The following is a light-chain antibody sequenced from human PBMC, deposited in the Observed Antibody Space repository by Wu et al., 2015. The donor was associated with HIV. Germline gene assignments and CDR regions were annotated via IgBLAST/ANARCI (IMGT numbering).Light chain of an antibody. J-gene: IGKJ1*01. CDR3: QQYNSDSWT. V-gene: IGKV1-5*03. CDR1: RVLVPG. CDR2: KAS. Sequence: SVXTESPSLAGPVRVLVPGWPGISRTRKAPKLLIYKASTLESGVPSRFSGSGSGTEFTLTISSLQPDDFANYYCQQYNSDSWTFGQGTKVEVK.